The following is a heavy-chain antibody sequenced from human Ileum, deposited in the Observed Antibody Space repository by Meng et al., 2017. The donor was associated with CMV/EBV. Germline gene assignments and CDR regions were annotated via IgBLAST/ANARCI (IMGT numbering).Heavy chain of an antibody. V-gene: IGHV4-39*07. D-gene: IGHD2-2*02. CDR3: AGLVVFPAAINYFDS. Sequence: SETLSLTCTASGGSISSSTYFWVWVRQPPGKGLEWIGSINYIGTTYYRSSLTCRATISVARSKNQFSLKLNSETAADTAVYFCAGLVVFPAAINYFDSWGQGTLVTVSS. CDR2: INYIGTT. CDR1: GGSISSSTYF. J-gene: IGHJ4*02.